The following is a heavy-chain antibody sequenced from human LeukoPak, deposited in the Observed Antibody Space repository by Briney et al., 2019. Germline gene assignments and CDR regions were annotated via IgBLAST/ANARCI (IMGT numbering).Heavy chain of an antibody. J-gene: IGHJ4*02. CDR3: ARSGTPLR. CDR1: GGSISSSSYY. CDR2: IYYSGST. Sequence: SETLSLTCTVSGGSISSSSYYWGWIRQPPGKGLEWIGSIYYSGSTYYNPAIKSRVTISVDTYKNQFSLKLSSVTAADTAVYFCARSGTPLRWGQGTLVTVSS. D-gene: IGHD1-7*01. V-gene: IGHV4-39*07.